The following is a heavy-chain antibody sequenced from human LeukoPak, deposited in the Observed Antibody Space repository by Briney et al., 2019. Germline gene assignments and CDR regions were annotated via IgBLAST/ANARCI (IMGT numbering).Heavy chain of an antibody. CDR1: GFIFSQYS. D-gene: IGHD5-12*01. Sequence: GGSLRLSCAASGFIFSQYSINWVRQAPGKGLEWVSHIRSTGDTFYADSVKGRSTISRDNARNSLYLQMNSLRAEDTAMYYCARDAGNSGYGCDLWGQGTLVTVSS. V-gene: IGHV3-48*01. CDR2: IRSTGDT. CDR3: ARDAGNSGYGCDL. J-gene: IGHJ5*02.